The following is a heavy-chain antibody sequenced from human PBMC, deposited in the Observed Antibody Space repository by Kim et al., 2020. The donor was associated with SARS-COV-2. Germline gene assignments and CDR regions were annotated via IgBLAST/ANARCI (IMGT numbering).Heavy chain of an antibody. CDR3: TTARGSWYVYDYYYYYGMDV. V-gene: IGHV3-15*01. CDR2: IKSKTDGGTT. D-gene: IGHD6-13*01. J-gene: IGHJ6*02. CDR1: GFTFSNAW. Sequence: GGSLRLSCAASGFTFSNAWMSWVRQAPGKGLEWVGRIKSKTDGGTTDYAAPVKGRFTISRDDSKNTLYLQMNSLKTEDTAVYYCTTARGSWYVYDYYYYYGMDVWGQGTTVTVSS.